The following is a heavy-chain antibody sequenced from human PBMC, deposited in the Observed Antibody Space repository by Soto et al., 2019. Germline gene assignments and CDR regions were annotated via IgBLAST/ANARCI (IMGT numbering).Heavy chain of an antibody. V-gene: IGHV3-23*01. D-gene: IGHD2-15*01. J-gene: IGHJ6*03. CDR2: ISGSTGNT. CDR1: GFQFSSFA. CDR3: ARLSGGSTYYMDV. Sequence: TGGSQRLSSAASGFQFSSFAMRWVRQAPGKGLEWVSAISGSTGNTYYADSVKGRFTVSRDNSKNTLYLQMTSLGPEDTAVYYCARLSGGSTYYMDVWGKGTTVTVSS.